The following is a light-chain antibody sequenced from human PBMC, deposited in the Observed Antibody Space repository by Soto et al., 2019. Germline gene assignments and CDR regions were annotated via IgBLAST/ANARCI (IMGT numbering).Light chain of an antibody. Sequence: QSALTQPASVSGSPGQSITISCTGTSSDIGGYNYVSWYQQYPGKAPKVMIYDVSNRPSGVSNRFSGSKSGNTASLTISGLQAEDEADYYCSSYTSSSTLEVFGTVTKVTVL. J-gene: IGLJ1*01. V-gene: IGLV2-14*01. CDR1: SSDIGGYNY. CDR2: DVS. CDR3: SSYTSSSTLEV.